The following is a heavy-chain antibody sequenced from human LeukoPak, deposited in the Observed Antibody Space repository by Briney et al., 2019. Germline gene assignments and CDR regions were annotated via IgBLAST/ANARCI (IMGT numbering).Heavy chain of an antibody. V-gene: IGHV3-48*04. CDR1: GFTFSSYW. J-gene: IGHJ4*02. CDR3: AIGLFEEQQPY. CDR2: ISSSGTTI. D-gene: IGHD6-13*01. Sequence: PGGSLRLSCAASGFTFSSYWMHWVRQAPGKGLEWVSYISSSGTTIYYADSVKGRFTISRDNAKNSLYLQMNSLRAEDTAVYYCAIGLFEEQQPYWGQGTLVTVSS.